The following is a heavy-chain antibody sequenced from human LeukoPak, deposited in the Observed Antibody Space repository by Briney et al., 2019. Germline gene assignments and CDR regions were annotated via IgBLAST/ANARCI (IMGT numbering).Heavy chain of an antibody. V-gene: IGHV3-48*02. Sequence: WSLRLSCATSGFSFTDYPMNGVRQAPGKGLEWISNIRTTAEGAKYAYYADSVKGRVTISRDDGKNTLYLHMNSLRDDDTAVYYCATDIRYAFDYWGQGILVTVSS. D-gene: IGHD3-9*01. CDR2: IRTTAEGAKYA. J-gene: IGHJ4*02. CDR3: ATDIRYAFDY. CDR1: GFSFTDYP.